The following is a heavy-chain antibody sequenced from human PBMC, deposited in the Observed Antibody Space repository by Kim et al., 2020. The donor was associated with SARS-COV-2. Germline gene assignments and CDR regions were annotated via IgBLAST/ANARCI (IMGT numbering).Heavy chain of an antibody. CDR1: GFTFSSYA. CDR3: AKILITMVRGVIITPYFEY. V-gene: IGHV3-23*01. Sequence: GGSLRLSCAASGFTFSSYAMSWVRQAPGKGLEWVSAISGSGGSTYYADSVKGRFTISRDNSKNTLYLQMNSLRAEDTAVYYCAKILITMVRGVIITPYFEYWGQGTLVTVSS. J-gene: IGHJ4*02. D-gene: IGHD3-10*01. CDR2: ISGSGGST.